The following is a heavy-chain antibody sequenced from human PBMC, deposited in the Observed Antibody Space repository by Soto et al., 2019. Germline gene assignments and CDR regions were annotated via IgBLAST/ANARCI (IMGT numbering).Heavy chain of an antibody. CDR1: GFTFSSYS. J-gene: IGHJ6*04. CDR3: AKIGTYLRMDV. CDR2: ISSGSGTT. V-gene: IGHV3-48*01. D-gene: IGHD3-10*01. Sequence: EVQLVESGGGLVQPGGSLRLSCAVSGFTFSSYSMNCVRQAPGKGLEWVSYISSGSGTTYYADSVKGRFSISRDNANNSLYLPMNSLRVEDTAVYYCAKIGTYLRMDVWGKGNKVTVSS.